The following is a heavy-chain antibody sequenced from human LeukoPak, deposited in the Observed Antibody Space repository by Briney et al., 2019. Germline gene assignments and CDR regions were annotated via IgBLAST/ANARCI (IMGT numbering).Heavy chain of an antibody. CDR3: ARDGYSSSSLDY. CDR1: GFTFNTYW. CDR2: IKEDSSDQ. V-gene: IGHV3-7*01. J-gene: IGHJ4*02. D-gene: IGHD6-19*01. Sequence: GGSLRLSCAASGFTFNTYWMTWVRQAPGKGLEWLINIKEDSSDQSSVDSVKGRFTISRDNAKNSLYLQMDSLRAEDTAVYYCARDGYSSSSLDYWGPGTLVTVSS.